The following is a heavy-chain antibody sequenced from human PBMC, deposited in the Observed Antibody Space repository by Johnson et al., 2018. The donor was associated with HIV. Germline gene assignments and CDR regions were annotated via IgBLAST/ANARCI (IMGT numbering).Heavy chain of an antibody. Sequence: VQLVESGGGLVQPGGSLTLSCAASGITVSSNYMSWLRQAPGKGRECVSVIYRGGRTYYADSVKDRFTISRDNSKNTLYLQMNSLRPEDTAVYYCARDSDQYSSGWYEQLDAFDIWGQGTMVTVSS. J-gene: IGHJ3*02. D-gene: IGHD6-19*01. CDR1: GITVSSNY. V-gene: IGHV3-66*02. CDR2: IYRGGRT. CDR3: ARDSDQYSSGWYEQLDAFDI.